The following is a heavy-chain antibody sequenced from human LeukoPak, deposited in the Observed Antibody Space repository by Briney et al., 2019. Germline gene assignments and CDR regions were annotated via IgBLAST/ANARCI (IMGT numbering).Heavy chain of an antibody. CDR1: GYSISSGYY. J-gene: IGHJ4*02. D-gene: IGHD2-2*02. CDR2: IYHSGST. V-gene: IGHV4-38-2*01. Sequence: SETLSLTCAVSGYSISSGYYWGWIRQPPGKGLEWIGSIYHSGSTYYNPSLKSRVTISVDTSENQFSLKLSSVTAADTAVYYCARALGYCSSTSCYTPIDYWGQGTLVTVSS. CDR3: ARALGYCSSTSCYTPIDY.